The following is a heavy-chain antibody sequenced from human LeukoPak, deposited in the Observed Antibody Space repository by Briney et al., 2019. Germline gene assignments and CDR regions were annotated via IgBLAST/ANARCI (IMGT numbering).Heavy chain of an antibody. CDR2: IGTAGDT. CDR1: GFTFSSYD. V-gene: IGHV3-13*03. D-gene: IGHD6-13*01. J-gene: IGHJ3*02. Sequence: GGSLRLSCAACGFTFSSYDMHWVRQATGKGLEWVSAIGTAGDTYYPGSVKGQFTISRENAKNSLYLQMNSLRAEDTAVYYCAREYSSSWYKYAFDMWGQGTMVTVSS. CDR3: AREYSSSWYKYAFDM.